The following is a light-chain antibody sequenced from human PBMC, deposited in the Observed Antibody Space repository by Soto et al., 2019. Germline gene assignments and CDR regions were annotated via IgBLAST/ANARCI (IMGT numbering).Light chain of an antibody. V-gene: IGKV1-5*01. CDR3: QQYETFSGT. CDR1: QGIGSE. J-gene: IGKJ1*01. CDR2: DAS. Sequence: DPHMTQLASSESASLGDQVTIASRASQGIGSELAWYQQKKGEAPKLLIYDASALPRGVPSRFSGSGYGTKFTLTIASLQPDDFATYYCQQYETFSGTFGRGTKVDIK.